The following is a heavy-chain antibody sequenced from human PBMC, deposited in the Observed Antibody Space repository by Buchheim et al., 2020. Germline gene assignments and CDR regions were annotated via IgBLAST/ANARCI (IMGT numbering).Heavy chain of an antibody. CDR1: GFTFSNYG. V-gene: IGHV3-30*18. CDR3: AKDGGDRGFDY. Sequence: QVQLVESGGGVVQPGRSLRLSCAASGFTFSNYGMHWVRQAPGKGLEWVSVISYDGSKKYYADSVKGRLTISRDNSKNTLYLQMNSLRAEDTAVYYCAKDGGDRGFDYWGQGTL. J-gene: IGHJ4*02. CDR2: ISYDGSKK. D-gene: IGHD2-21*01.